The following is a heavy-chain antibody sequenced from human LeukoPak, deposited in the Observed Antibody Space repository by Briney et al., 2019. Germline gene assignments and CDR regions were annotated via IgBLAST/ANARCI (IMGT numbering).Heavy chain of an antibody. Sequence: ASVKVSCKASGYTFTRYGMSWVRQAPGQGFEWMGWISAYNGNTNYAQKLQGRVTMTTDTSTSTAYMELRSLRSDDTAVYYCARDLTGYCSGGSCSYYYYYYMDVWGKGTTVTVSS. V-gene: IGHV1-18*01. CDR3: ARDLTGYCSGGSCSYYYYYYMDV. CDR2: ISAYNGNT. D-gene: IGHD2-15*01. J-gene: IGHJ6*03. CDR1: GYTFTRYG.